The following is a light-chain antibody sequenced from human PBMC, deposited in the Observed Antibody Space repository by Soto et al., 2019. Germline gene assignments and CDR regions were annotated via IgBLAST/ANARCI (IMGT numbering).Light chain of an antibody. CDR1: QSVSSN. CDR2: GAS. J-gene: IGKJ1*01. CDR3: QQYNNWPPMA. V-gene: IGKV3-15*01. Sequence: EIVMTQSPATLYVSTGERATLSCRASQSVSSNLAWYQQKPGQAPRLLIYGASTRATGIPARFSGSGSGTEFTLTISSLQSEDFAVYYCQQYNNWPPMAFGQETKVEIK.